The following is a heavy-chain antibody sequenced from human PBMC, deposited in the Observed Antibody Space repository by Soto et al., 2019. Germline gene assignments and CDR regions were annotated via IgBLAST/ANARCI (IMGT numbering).Heavy chain of an antibody. CDR1: RVAFRKFI. D-gene: IGHD2-15*01. J-gene: IGHJ6*02. Sequence: GASVKVSCKASRVAFRKFIVTWVRQAPGLGLEWVGGIIPIFGTANYAQKFQGRVTITADESTSTAYLELSRLRFDDAAVYFCARERYHVISDGMDVWGQGTTVTVYS. CDR2: IIPIFGTA. CDR3: ARERYHVISDGMDV. V-gene: IGHV1-69*13.